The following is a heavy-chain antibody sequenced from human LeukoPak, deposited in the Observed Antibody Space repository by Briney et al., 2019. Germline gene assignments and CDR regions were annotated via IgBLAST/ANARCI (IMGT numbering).Heavy chain of an antibody. CDR2: VDPEDGET. Sequence: ASVKVSCKGSGYTLTELSMHWVRQAHGKGMEWMGGVDPEDGETIYAQKFQGRVTMTEDTSTDTAYMELSSLRSEDTAVYYCATETYYYDSSGYLIWGQGTMVTVSS. CDR3: ATETYYYDSSGYLI. J-gene: IGHJ3*02. V-gene: IGHV1-24*01. D-gene: IGHD3-22*01. CDR1: GYTLTELS.